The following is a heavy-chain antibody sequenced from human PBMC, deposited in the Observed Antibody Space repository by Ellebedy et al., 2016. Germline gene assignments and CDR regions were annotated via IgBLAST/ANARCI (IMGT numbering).Heavy chain of an antibody. D-gene: IGHD1-14*01. CDR1: GGSISSYY. CDR3: ARAHRGPDWFDP. Sequence: SETLSLTXTASGGSISSYYWSWIRQPPGKGLEWIGYIYYSGSTNYNPSLKSRVTISVDTSKNQFSLKLTSVTAADTAVYYCARAHRGPDWFDPWGQGTLVTVSS. J-gene: IGHJ5*02. V-gene: IGHV4-59*01. CDR2: IYYSGST.